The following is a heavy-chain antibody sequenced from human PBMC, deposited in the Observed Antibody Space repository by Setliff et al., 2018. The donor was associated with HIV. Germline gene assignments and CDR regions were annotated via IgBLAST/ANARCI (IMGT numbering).Heavy chain of an antibody. V-gene: IGHV4-39*07. Sequence: SETLSLTCTVSGGSISSSGPGYYWGWVRQAPGGGLEWIGSVYYSGSTYYNPSLQSRVSISMDASKNKFSLKVTSVTSADTAVYYCAKGAGFYGDYTFDYWGQGNLVTVSS. CDR3: AKGAGFYGDYTFDY. J-gene: IGHJ4*02. CDR2: VYYSGST. D-gene: IGHD4-17*01. CDR1: GGSISSSGPGYY.